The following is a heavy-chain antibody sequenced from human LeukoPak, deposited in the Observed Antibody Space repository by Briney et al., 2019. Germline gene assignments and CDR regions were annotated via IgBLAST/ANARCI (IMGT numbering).Heavy chain of an antibody. Sequence: GESLKISCKGSGYNFTTYWIGWVRQMAGKGLEWMGIIYPGDFDTRYSPSGEKARGIFEDLLYSPSFQGQVAISADKSISTAYLHWRSLKASDTAMYYCARIHAPPYGIAPADHPFDAFDIWGQGTMVTVSS. D-gene: IGHD6-13*01. CDR2: IYPGDFDT. CDR3: ARIHAPPYGIAPADHPFDAFDI. V-gene: IGHV5-51*01. CDR1: GYNFTTYW. J-gene: IGHJ3*02.